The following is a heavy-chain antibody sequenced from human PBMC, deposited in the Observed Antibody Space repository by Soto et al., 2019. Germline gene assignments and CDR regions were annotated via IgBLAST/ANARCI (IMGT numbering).Heavy chain of an antibody. Sequence: LSLTCTVSGGSISSYYWSWIRQPPGKGLEWIGYIYYSGSTNYNPSLKSRVTISVDTSKNQFSLKLSSVTAADTAVYYCARGYDFWSGFSVSYYYYYMDVWGKGITVTVSS. CDR2: IYYSGST. CDR3: ARGYDFWSGFSVSYYYYYMDV. D-gene: IGHD3-3*01. J-gene: IGHJ6*03. V-gene: IGHV4-59*01. CDR1: GGSISSYY.